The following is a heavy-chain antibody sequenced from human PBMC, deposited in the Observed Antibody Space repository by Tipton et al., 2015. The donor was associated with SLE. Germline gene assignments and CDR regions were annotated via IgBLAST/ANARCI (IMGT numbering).Heavy chain of an antibody. CDR1: GGSISSGGYY. J-gene: IGHJ3*02. CDR3: ARVKTDSVWGSSNDAFDI. D-gene: IGHD3-16*01. Sequence: TLSLTCTVSGGSISSGGYYWSWIRQHPGKGLEWIGYINHSGSTNYNPSLKSRVTISVDTSKNQFSLKLSSVTAADTAVYYCARVKTDSVWGSSNDAFDIWGQGTMVTVSS. CDR2: INHSGST. V-gene: IGHV4-31*03.